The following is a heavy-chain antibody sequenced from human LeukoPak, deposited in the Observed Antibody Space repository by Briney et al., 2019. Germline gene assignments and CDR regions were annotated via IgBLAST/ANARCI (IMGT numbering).Heavy chain of an antibody. CDR3: AGTYYYGSGSYTPQYYYYGMDV. J-gene: IGHJ6*02. CDR2: IIPIFGIA. Sequence: SVKVSCKASGGTFSSYAISWVRQAPGQGLEWMGRIIPIFGIANYAQKFQGRVTITADKSTSTAYMELSSLRSEDTAVYYGAGTYYYGSGSYTPQYYYYGMDVWGQGTTVTVSS. D-gene: IGHD3-10*01. CDR1: GGTFSSYA. V-gene: IGHV1-69*04.